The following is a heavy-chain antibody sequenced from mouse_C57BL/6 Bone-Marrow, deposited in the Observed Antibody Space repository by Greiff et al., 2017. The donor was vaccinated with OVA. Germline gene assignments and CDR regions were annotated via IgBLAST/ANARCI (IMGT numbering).Heavy chain of an antibody. Sequence: QVQLQQSGAELARPGASVKLSCKASGYTFTSYGISWVKQRTGQGLEWIGEIYPRSGNTYYNAKFKGKATLTADKSSSTAYMELRSLTSEDSAVYFCARGGYYGYDHWYFDVWGTGTTVTVSS. D-gene: IGHD2-2*01. V-gene: IGHV1-81*01. CDR3: ARGGYYGYDHWYFDV. J-gene: IGHJ1*03. CDR1: GYTFTSYG. CDR2: IYPRSGNT.